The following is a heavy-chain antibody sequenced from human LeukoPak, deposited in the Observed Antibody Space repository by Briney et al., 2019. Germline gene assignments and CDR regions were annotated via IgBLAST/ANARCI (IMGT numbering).Heavy chain of an antibody. CDR3: ARDHRGEHAFDI. CDR2: ISGSGART. CDR1: GFTFSSYA. V-gene: IGHV3-23*01. J-gene: IGHJ3*02. D-gene: IGHD3-10*01. Sequence: PGGSLRLSCAASGFTFSSYAMSWVRQAPGKGLEWVSVISGSGARTSYADSVKGRFTISRDNAKNSLYLQMNSLRAEDTAVYYCARDHRGEHAFDIWGQGTMVTVSS.